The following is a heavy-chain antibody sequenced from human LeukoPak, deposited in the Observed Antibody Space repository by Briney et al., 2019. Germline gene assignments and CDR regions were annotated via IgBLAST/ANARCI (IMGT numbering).Heavy chain of an antibody. D-gene: IGHD5-12*01. CDR1: GFTFSSYA. CDR2: ISGSGGST. CDR3: AKRDVDIVATINYYYGMDV. V-gene: IGHV3-23*01. J-gene: IGHJ6*02. Sequence: PGGSLRPSCAASGFTFSSYAMSWVRQAPGKGLEWVSAISGSGGSTYYADSVKGRFTISRDNSKNTLYLQMNSLRAEDTAVYYCAKRDVDIVATINYYYGMDVWGQGTTVTVSS.